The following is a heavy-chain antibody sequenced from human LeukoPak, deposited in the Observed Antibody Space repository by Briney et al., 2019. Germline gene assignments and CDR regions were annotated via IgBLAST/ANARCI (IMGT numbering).Heavy chain of an antibody. Sequence: GGSLRLSCAASGFTVSSNYMSWVRQAPGKGLEWVSVIYSGGSTYYADSVKDRFTISRDNSKNTLYLQMNCLRAEDTAVYYCARDVRAGYSHYYNYYMDVWGKGTTVTVSS. CDR1: GFTVSSNY. CDR2: IYSGGST. D-gene: IGHD5-18*01. J-gene: IGHJ6*03. CDR3: ARDVRAGYSHYYNYYMDV. V-gene: IGHV3-53*01.